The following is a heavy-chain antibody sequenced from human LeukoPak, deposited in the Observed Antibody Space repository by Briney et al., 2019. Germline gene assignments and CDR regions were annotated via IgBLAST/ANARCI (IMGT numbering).Heavy chain of an antibody. D-gene: IGHD3-22*01. CDR1: GFTFSSYW. CDR2: IKHDGSEK. Sequence: AGGSLRLSCAASGFTFSSYWMSWVRQAPGKGLEWVANIKHDGSEKKYVDSVKGRFTISRDNAKNSLYLQMNSLRAEDTAVYYCARGPGTRGIVVVTVDYWGQGTLVTVSS. V-gene: IGHV3-7*01. J-gene: IGHJ4*02. CDR3: ARGPGTRGIVVVTVDY.